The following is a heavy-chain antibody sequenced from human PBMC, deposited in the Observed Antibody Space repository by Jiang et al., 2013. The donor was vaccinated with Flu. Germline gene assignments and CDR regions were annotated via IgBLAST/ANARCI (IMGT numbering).Heavy chain of an antibody. D-gene: IGHD2-15*01. CDR1: GYSFTNYW. V-gene: IGHV5-51*03. Sequence: GAEVKKPGESLKISCKGSGYSFTNYWIGWVRQMPGRGLEWMGIIYPGDSDTRYSPSFQGQVTFSADKSITTAYLQWSSLKASDSAMYYCARVALECSGGSCLDFDYWGQGTLVSVSS. J-gene: IGHJ4*02. CDR2: IYPGDSDT. CDR3: ARVALECSGGSCLDFDY.